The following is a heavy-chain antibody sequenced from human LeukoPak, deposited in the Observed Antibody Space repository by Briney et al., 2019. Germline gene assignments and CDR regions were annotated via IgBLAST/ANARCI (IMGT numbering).Heavy chain of an antibody. Sequence: PGGSLRLSCAASGFTFSSYAMSRVRQAPGKGLEWVSAISGSGGSTYYADSVKGRFTISRDNSKNTLYLQMNSLRAEDTAVYYCAKDRTSYYYDSSGYYYVDGFDYWGQGTLVTVSS. CDR1: GFTFSSYA. J-gene: IGHJ4*02. CDR3: AKDRTSYYYDSSGYYYVDGFDY. CDR2: ISGSGGST. V-gene: IGHV3-23*01. D-gene: IGHD3-22*01.